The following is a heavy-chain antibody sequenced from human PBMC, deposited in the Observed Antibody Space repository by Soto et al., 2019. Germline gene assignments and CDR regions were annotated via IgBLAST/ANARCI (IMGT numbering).Heavy chain of an antibody. V-gene: IGHV1-69*08. J-gene: IGHJ6*02. Sequence: QVQLVQSGAEVKKPGSSVKVSCTSSGGTLRSYTISWVRQSPGQGLEWMGRIIPMLGIANYAQNFQGRVTITADKSTSTAYMELSSLRSEDTAVYYCAREGGGYDYYYYYGMDVWGQGTTVAVSS. D-gene: IGHD5-12*01. CDR3: AREGGGYDYYYYYGMDV. CDR2: IIPMLGIA. CDR1: GGTLRSYT.